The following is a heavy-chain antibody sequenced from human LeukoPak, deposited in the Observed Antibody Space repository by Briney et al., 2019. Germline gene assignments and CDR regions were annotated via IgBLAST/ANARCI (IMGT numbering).Heavy chain of an antibody. CDR1: GGSISSGGYY. V-gene: IGHV4-39*07. CDR3: ARTVAGKLVFDD. D-gene: IGHD6-19*01. Sequence: PSETLSLTCTVSGGSISSGGYYRGWIRQPPGKGLEWIGSIYYSGNTYDSPSLKSRVTTSVDTSKNQFSLKLSSVTAADTAMYYCARTVAGKLVFDDWGQGALVTVS. CDR2: IYYSGNT. J-gene: IGHJ4*02.